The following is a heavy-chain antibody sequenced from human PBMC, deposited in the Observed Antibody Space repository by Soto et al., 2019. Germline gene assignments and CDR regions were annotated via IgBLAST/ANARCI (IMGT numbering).Heavy chain of an antibody. D-gene: IGHD2-2*02. V-gene: IGHV3-30*18. CDR2: ISYDGSNK. J-gene: IGHJ6*02. CDR1: GFTFSSYG. Sequence: GGSLRLSCASPGFTFSSYGMHWVCQAPGKGLEWVAVISYDGSNKYYADSVKGRFTFSIDNSKNTLYPQMNSLRAEDTVVYYCAKYTVGTYYYYYGMNVWGQGTTVTAP. CDR3: AKYTVGTYYYYYGMNV.